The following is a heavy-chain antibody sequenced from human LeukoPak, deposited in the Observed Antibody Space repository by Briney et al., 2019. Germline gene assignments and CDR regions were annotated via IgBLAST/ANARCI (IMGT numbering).Heavy chain of an antibody. CDR2: VSNSGST. V-gene: IGHV4-61*01. CDR1: GGSVSSGNYY. Sequence: SETLSLTCTVSGGSVSSGNYYWSWIRQPPGKGLEWIGNVSNSGSTIYYLTPNSRGTMSVGTSTNQFSLQLLSVAAADTAVYYCARAGRYGGKGAYCGQGALVTVSS. CDR3: ARAGRYGGKGAY. J-gene: IGHJ4*02. D-gene: IGHD4-23*01.